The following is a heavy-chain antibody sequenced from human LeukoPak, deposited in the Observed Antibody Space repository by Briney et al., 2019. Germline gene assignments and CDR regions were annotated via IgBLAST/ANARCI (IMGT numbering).Heavy chain of an antibody. J-gene: IGHJ3*02. V-gene: IGHV1-2*02. CDR3: ARDFLASTFDI. Sequence: ASVKVSCKASGYTFTGYYMHWVRQAPGQGLEWMGWINPNSGSTNYAQKFQGRVTMTRDTSISTAYMELSRLRSDDTAVYYCARDFLASTFDIWGQGTMVTVSS. CDR2: INPNSGST. CDR1: GYTFTGYY.